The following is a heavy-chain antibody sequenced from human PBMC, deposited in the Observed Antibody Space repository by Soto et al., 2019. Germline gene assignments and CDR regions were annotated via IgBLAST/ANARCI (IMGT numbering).Heavy chain of an antibody. D-gene: IGHD2-2*01. CDR1: GGSFSGYY. CDR3: VFTLTKYCSSTSCYDYYYGMDV. J-gene: IGHJ6*02. V-gene: IGHV4-34*01. CDR2: INHSGST. Sequence: QVQLQQWGAGLLKPSETLSLTCAVYGGSFSGYYWSWIRQPPGKGLEWIGEINHSGSTNYNPSLKSRVTISVDTSKNQFSLKLSSVTAADTAVYYCVFTLTKYCSSTSCYDYYYGMDVWGQGTTVTVSS.